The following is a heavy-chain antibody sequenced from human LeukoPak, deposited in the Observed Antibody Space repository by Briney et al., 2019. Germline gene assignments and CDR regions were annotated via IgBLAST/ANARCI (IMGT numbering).Heavy chain of an antibody. CDR3: ASLTYYFDSSGYYPGYFQH. J-gene: IGHJ1*01. Sequence: GGSLRLSCAASGSTFTTYWMAWVRQAPGKGLEWVANVNQDGTEKNYVDSVRGRFTISRDNAKNSLYLQMNSLRAEDTAVYYCASLTYYFDSSGYYPGYFQHWGQGTLVTVSS. D-gene: IGHD3-22*01. CDR1: GSTFTTYW. V-gene: IGHV3-7*05. CDR2: VNQDGTEK.